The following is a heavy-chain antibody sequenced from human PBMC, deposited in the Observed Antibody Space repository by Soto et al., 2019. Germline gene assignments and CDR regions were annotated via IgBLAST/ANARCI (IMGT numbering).Heavy chain of an antibody. D-gene: IGHD6-25*01. J-gene: IGHJ3*02. CDR1: GFTFSSYW. Sequence: EVQLVESGGGLVQPGGSLRLSCAASGFTFSSYWMSWVRQAPGKGLEWVANIKQDGSEKYYVDAVKGRFTISRDNAKKSLYLQRNSLSAAVTDVYYCARVQRLQFESKAEGAHNDAFDICGHGTMVTFSS. CDR2: IKQDGSEK. CDR3: ARVQRLQFESKAEGAHNDAFDI. V-gene: IGHV3-7*05.